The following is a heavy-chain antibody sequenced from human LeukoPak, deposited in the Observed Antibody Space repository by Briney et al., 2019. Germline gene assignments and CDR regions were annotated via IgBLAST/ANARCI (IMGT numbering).Heavy chain of an antibody. CDR1: GFTVSSNY. J-gene: IGHJ6*02. D-gene: IGHD6-19*01. CDR3: ARDQRDSSGWFTYYGMDV. V-gene: IGHV3-53*01. CDR2: IYSGGST. Sequence: GGSLRLSCAASGFTVSSNYMSWVRQAPGKGLEWVSVIYSGGSTYYADSVKGRFTISRDNSKNTLYLQMNSLGAEDTAVYYCARDQRDSSGWFTYYGMDVWGQGTTVTVSS.